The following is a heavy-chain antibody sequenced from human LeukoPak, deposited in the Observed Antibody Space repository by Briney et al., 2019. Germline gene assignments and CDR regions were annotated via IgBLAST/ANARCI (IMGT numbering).Heavy chain of an antibody. D-gene: IGHD5-24*01. J-gene: IGHJ3*02. CDR2: TYYRSKWYS. V-gene: IGHV6-1*01. Sequence: SQTLSLTCAISGDSVSSNSTACNWIRQSPSRGLEWLGRTYYRSKWYSDYAVSVKSRITINPDTSKNQFSLQLNSVTPEDTAAYYCARGGQGDGYSADEAFDMWGQGTMVTVSS. CDR1: GDSVSSNSTA. CDR3: ARGGQGDGYSADEAFDM.